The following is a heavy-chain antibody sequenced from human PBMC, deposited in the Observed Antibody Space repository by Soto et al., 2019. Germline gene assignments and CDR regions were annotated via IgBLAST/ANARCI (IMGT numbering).Heavy chain of an antibody. CDR1: GGSISSGGYY. D-gene: IGHD7-27*01. CDR2: IFYSGST. CDR3: ARRWGTSFDF. V-gene: IGHV4-61*08. Sequence: PXXTLSLACAVSGGSISSGGYYWSSIRQPPGKGLEWIGYIFYSGSTNYNPSLKSRVTISVDTSKNQFSLKLSSVTAADTAVYYCARRWGTSFDFWGQGTLVTVSS. J-gene: IGHJ4*02.